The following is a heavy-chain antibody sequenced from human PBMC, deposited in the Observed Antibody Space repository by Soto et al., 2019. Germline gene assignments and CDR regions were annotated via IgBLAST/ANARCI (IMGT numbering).Heavy chain of an antibody. J-gene: IGHJ4*02. D-gene: IGHD3-22*01. CDR3: ARVRDYYHTSGYPEGFYFDN. CDR1: GLTFTSTA. V-gene: IGHV1-18*01. CDR2: IVAYSGNT. Sequence: ASVEVSCKDPGLTFTSTAGRCVQQARGQRLEWMGWIVAYSGNTNYAQKLQGRVTMTTDTSTSTAYMELRSLRSDDTAVYYCARVRDYYHTSGYPEGFYFDNWGQGTRVPVSS.